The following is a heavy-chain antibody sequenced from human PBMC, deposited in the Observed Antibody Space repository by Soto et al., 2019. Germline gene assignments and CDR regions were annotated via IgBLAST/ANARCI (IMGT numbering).Heavy chain of an antibody. J-gene: IGHJ6*02. V-gene: IGHV1-24*01. CDR3: ATPYSSGWYGLYSGMDV. CDR1: GYTLTELS. D-gene: IGHD6-19*01. Sequence: ASVKVSCKVSGYTLTELSMHWVRQAPGKGLEWMGGFDPEDGETIYAQKFQGRVTMTEDTSTDTAYMELSSLRSEDTAVYYCATPYSSGWYGLYSGMDVWGQGTTVTVSS. CDR2: FDPEDGET.